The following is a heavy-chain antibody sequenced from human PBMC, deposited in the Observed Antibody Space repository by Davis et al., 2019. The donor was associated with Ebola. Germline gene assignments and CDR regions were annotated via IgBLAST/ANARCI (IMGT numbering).Heavy chain of an antibody. CDR2: ISYDGSNK. V-gene: IGHV3-30-3*01. CDR3: ARDSIVVGGDYPTGYFDY. Sequence: GESLKISCAASRFTFSSYAMHWVRQAPGKGLEWVAVISYDGSNKYYADSVKGRFTISRDNSKNTLYLQMNSLRAEDTAVYYCARDSIVVGGDYPTGYFDYWGQGTLVTVSS. D-gene: IGHD4-17*01. J-gene: IGHJ4*02. CDR1: RFTFSSYA.